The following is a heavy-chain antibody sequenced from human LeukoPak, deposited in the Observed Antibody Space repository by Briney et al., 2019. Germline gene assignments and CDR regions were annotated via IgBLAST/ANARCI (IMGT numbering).Heavy chain of an antibody. J-gene: IGHJ5*02. CDR2: IHNSGST. D-gene: IGHD3-9*01. Sequence: SETLSLTCTVAYDSISSYYWSWIRQPPGKGLEWIGYIHNSGSTMYNPSLKSRLAMSLDTSKNQFSLKLNSVTAADTAVYYCARDYDVLTAYPPTQLFDPWGQGTLVTVSS. CDR3: ARDYDVLTAYPPTQLFDP. CDR1: YDSISSYY. V-gene: IGHV4-59*12.